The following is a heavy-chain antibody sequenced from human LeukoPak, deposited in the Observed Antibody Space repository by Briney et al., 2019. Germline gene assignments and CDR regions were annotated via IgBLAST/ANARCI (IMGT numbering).Heavy chain of an antibody. Sequence: GSLRLSCAASGFTFSSYEMNWVRQAPGRGLEWVSYNSSSGSTIYYADSVKGRFTISRDNAKNSLYLQMNSLRAEDTAVYYCARGLSVVVAATPLGYFDYWGQGTLVTVSS. D-gene: IGHD2-15*01. J-gene: IGHJ4*02. V-gene: IGHV3-48*03. CDR3: ARGLSVVVAATPLGYFDY. CDR2: NSSSGSTI. CDR1: GFTFSSYE.